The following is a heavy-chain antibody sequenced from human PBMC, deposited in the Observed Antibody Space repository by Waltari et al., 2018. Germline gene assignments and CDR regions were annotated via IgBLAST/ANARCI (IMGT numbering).Heavy chain of an antibody. V-gene: IGHV4-61*02. Sequence: QVQLQESGPGLVKPSQTLSLTCTVSGGSISSGSYYWSWIRQPAGKGLEGIGRIYTSGSTNYNPSLKSRVTISVDTSKNQFSLKLSSVTAADTAVYYCARDYGGAPANYWGQGTLVTVSS. J-gene: IGHJ4*02. CDR3: ARDYGGAPANY. CDR2: IYTSGST. CDR1: GGSISSGSYY. D-gene: IGHD4-17*01.